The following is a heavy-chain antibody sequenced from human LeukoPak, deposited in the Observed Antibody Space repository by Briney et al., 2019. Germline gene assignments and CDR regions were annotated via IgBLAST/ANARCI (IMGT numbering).Heavy chain of an antibody. CDR2: IYYSGST. Sequence: SETLSLTCTVSGDSISTNYWSWIRQPPGKGLEWIGYIYYSGSTNYNPSLKSRVTISVDTSKNQFSLKLRSVTAADTAVYYCARDRGYSYLNWFDPWGQGTLVTVSS. D-gene: IGHD5-18*01. J-gene: IGHJ5*02. V-gene: IGHV4-59*01. CDR3: ARDRGYSYLNWFDP. CDR1: GDSISTNY.